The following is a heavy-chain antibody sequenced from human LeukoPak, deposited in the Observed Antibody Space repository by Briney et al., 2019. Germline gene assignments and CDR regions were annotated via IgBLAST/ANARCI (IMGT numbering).Heavy chain of an antibody. CDR1: GFTVSSNY. CDR2: IYSGGST. CDR3: ASSLKWELLPLDC. J-gene: IGHJ4*02. V-gene: IGHV3-53*01. Sequence: PGGSLRLSCAASGFTVSSNYISWVRQAPGKGLEWVSVIYSGGSTYYADSVKGRFTISRDNSKNTLYLQMNSLRAEDTAVYYCASSLKWELLPLDCWGQGTLVTVSS. D-gene: IGHD1-26*01.